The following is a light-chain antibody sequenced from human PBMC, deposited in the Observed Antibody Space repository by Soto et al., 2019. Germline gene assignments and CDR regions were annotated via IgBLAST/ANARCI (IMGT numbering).Light chain of an antibody. CDR1: SSDVGGYNY. Sequence: QSALTQPASVSGSPGQYITISCTGTSSDVGGYNYVSWYQQHPGKAPKLMIYDVSNRPSGVSNRFSGSKSDNTASLTISGLQAEDEADYYCSSYTSSSTPPYVFGTGTKLTVL. V-gene: IGLV2-14*01. CDR3: SSYTSSSTPPYV. CDR2: DVS. J-gene: IGLJ1*01.